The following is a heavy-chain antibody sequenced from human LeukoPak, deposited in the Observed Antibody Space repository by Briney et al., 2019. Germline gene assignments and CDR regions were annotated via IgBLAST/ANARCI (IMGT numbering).Heavy chain of an antibody. J-gene: IGHJ6*02. CDR3: ATRAAAGYYYGMDV. D-gene: IGHD6-13*01. V-gene: IGHV3-53*01. CDR2: IYSGGNT. Sequence: GGSLRLSCAASGFTVSSNYMSWVRQAPGKGLEWVSIIYSGGNTYYVDSVKGRFTISRDNSENTLYLQMNSLRAEDTAVYYCATRAAAGYYYGMDVWGQGTTVTVSS. CDR1: GFTVSSNY.